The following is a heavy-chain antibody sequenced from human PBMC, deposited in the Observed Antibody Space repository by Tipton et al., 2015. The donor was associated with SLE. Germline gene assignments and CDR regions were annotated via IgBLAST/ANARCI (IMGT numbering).Heavy chain of an antibody. CDR3: AGGTGAYFDH. J-gene: IGHJ4*02. CDR1: GFTYSGYA. V-gene: IGHV3-30*02. CDR2: IRADGSNK. D-gene: IGHD3-16*01. Sequence: SLRLSCAASGFTYSGYAVHWVRQAPGKGLEWVAFIRADGSNKDYADSVKGRFTISRDNSKNTLYLQMNRLRVEDTAVYYCAGGTGAYFDHWGQGTLVTVSS.